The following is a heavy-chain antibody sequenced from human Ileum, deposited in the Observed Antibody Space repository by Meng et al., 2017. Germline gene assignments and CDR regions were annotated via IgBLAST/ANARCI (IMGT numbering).Heavy chain of an antibody. Sequence: GSLRLSCTVSGGSISSYYWSWIRQPAGKGLEWIGRIYTSGRTNYNPSLKSRVTRSVDTSKNQFSLKLSSVTAADTAVDYCARARLYCSGGSCHDAFDIWGQGTMVTVSS. CDR2: IYTSGRT. D-gene: IGHD2-15*01. J-gene: IGHJ3*02. CDR3: ARARLYCSGGSCHDAFDI. V-gene: IGHV4-4*07. CDR1: GGSISSYY.